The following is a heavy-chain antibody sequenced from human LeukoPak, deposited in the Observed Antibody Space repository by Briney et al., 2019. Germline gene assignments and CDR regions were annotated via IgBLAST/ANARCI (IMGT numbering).Heavy chain of an antibody. Sequence: ASVKVSCKASGYTFTSYGISWVRQAPGQGLEWMGWVSAYNGNTNYAQKLQGRVTMTTDTSTSTAYMELRSLRSDDTAVYYCARVVVVPAASSFDYWGQGTLVTVSS. J-gene: IGHJ4*02. V-gene: IGHV1-18*04. CDR2: VSAYNGNT. CDR3: ARVVVVPAASSFDY. CDR1: GYTFTSYG. D-gene: IGHD2-2*01.